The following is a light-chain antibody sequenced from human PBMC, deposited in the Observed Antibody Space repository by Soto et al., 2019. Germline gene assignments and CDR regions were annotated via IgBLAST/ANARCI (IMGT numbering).Light chain of an antibody. Sequence: QSVLTKPASVSGSPGQSITISCTGTSSDIGVYKYVSWYQQHPGKAPNLMIYEVSNRPSGVSNRFSGSKSGNTASLTISGLQAEDEADYYCSSYTSSSTVVFGGGTKVTVL. V-gene: IGLV2-14*01. CDR3: SSYTSSSTVV. J-gene: IGLJ2*01. CDR1: SSDIGVYKY. CDR2: EVS.